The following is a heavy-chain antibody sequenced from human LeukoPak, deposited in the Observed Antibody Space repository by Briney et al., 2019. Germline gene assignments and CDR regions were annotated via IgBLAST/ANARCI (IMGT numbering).Heavy chain of an antibody. V-gene: IGHV4-59*12. CDR2: IYYSGST. J-gene: IGHJ6*03. Sequence: SETLSLTCTVSGGSISSYYWSWIRQPPGKGLEWIGYIYYSGSTNYNPSLKSRVTISVDTSKNQFSLKLSSVTAADTAVYYCAISAEGYYYYYMDVWGKGTTVTVSS. CDR1: GGSISSYY. CDR3: AISAEGYYYYYMDV.